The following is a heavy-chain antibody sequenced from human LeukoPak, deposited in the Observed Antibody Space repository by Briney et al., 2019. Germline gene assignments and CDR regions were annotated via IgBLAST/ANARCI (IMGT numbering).Heavy chain of an antibody. CDR3: ARDMWGTFDY. J-gene: IGHJ4*02. CDR2: ISPDGTNT. Sequence: GGSLRLSCAASGFIFRDFWMHWVRQAPGKGPEWVSRISPDGTNTRYADSVTGRFTISRDNAKNTLYLQMSSLRAEDTSVYYCARDMWGTFDYWGQGILVTVSS. V-gene: IGHV3-74*01. D-gene: IGHD7-27*01. CDR1: GFIFRDFW.